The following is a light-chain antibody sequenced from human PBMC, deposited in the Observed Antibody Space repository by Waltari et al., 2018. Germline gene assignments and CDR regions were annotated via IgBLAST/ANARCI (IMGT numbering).Light chain of an antibody. CDR2: DVS. J-gene: IGLJ1*01. CDR1: SSDVGGYNY. CDR3: SSYTSSSTDYV. V-gene: IGLV2-14*03. Sequence: QSALTQPASVSGSPGQSITISCPGTSSDVGGYNYVSWYQQHPGKAPKLMIYDVSNRPSGVSNRFSGSKSGNTASLTISGLQAEDEADYYCSSYTSSSTDYVFGTGTKVTVL.